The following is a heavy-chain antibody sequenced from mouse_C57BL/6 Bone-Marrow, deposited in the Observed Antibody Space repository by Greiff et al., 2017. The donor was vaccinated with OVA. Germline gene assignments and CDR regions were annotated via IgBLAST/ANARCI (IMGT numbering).Heavy chain of an antibody. CDR3: AREGYYDYARFAY. V-gene: IGHV5-9*01. D-gene: IGHD2-4*01. Sequence: EVMLVESGGGLVKPGGSLKLSCAASGFTFSSYTMSWVRQTPEKRLEWVATISDGGGNTYYPDSVKGRFTISRDNAKNTLYLQMSSLRSEDTALYYCAREGYYDYARFAYWGQGTLVTVSA. J-gene: IGHJ3*01. CDR2: ISDGGGNT. CDR1: GFTFSSYT.